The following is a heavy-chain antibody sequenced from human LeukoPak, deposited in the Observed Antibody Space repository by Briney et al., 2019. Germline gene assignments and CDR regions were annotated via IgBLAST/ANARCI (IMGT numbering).Heavy chain of an antibody. CDR2: ISGSSSII. CDR3: VRGGSSGYWSLTDFDY. CDR1: GLTFSDYY. Sequence: GGSLRLSCAASGLTFSDYYMSWIRQAPGKGLEWVSYISGSSSIIKYADSVKGRFTVSRDNAKNSLYLQMNSLRAGDTAVYYCVRGGSSGYWSLTDFDYWGQGTLVTVSS. V-gene: IGHV3-11*04. D-gene: IGHD3-22*01. J-gene: IGHJ4*02.